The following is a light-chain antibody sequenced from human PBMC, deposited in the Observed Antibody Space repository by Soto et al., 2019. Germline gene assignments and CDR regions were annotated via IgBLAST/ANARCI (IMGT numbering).Light chain of an antibody. CDR3: QQYNNWPRT. J-gene: IGKJ1*01. Sequence: EIVMTQSPVTLSVSPGERATLSCRASQSVSSNLAWYQQKPGQATRLLIYGASTRATGITARLSGSRSGTEFTLTIRSLQSEDFAVYYCQQYNNWPRTFGQGTKVEI. CDR2: GAS. CDR1: QSVSSN. V-gene: IGKV3-15*01.